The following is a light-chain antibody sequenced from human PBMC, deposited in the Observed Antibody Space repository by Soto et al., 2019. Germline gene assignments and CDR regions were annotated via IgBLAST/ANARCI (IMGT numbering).Light chain of an antibody. Sequence: QSALTQPASVSGSPGQSITISCTGTSSDVAAYNYVSWYQQHPGKAPKLMMSDVSNRASGISNRFSASKSGNTASLTISGLQTEDEADYYCISYTTISTYVFGTGTKVTGL. V-gene: IGLV2-14*03. CDR2: DVS. CDR3: ISYTTISTYV. J-gene: IGLJ1*01. CDR1: SSDVAAYNY.